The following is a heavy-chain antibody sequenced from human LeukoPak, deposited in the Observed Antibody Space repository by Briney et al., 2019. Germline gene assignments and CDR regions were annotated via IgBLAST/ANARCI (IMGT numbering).Heavy chain of an antibody. V-gene: IGHV4-39*01. CDR3: ARHPNQYYFDY. CDR2: IYYSGST. J-gene: IGHJ4*02. D-gene: IGHD1-14*01. CDR1: GGSISSSSYY. Sequence: PSETLSLTCTVSGGSISSSSYYWGWIRQPPGKGLEWFGSIYYSGSTYYNPSLKSRVTISVDTSKNQFSLKLSSVTAADTAVYYCARHPNQYYFDYWGQGTLVTVSS.